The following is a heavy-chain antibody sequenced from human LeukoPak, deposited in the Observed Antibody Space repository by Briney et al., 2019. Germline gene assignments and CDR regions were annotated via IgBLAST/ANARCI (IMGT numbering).Heavy chain of an antibody. V-gene: IGHV4-34*01. J-gene: IGHJ4*02. CDR2: INHSGST. CDR3: AREEMAAAGPPLGPIPY. Sequence: SETLSLTCAVYGGSFSGYYWSWIRQPPGKGLEWIGEINHSGSTNYNPSLKSRVTISVDTSKNQFSLKLSSVTAADTAVYYCAREEMAAAGPPLGPIPYWGQGTLVTVSS. D-gene: IGHD6-13*01. CDR1: GGSFSGYY.